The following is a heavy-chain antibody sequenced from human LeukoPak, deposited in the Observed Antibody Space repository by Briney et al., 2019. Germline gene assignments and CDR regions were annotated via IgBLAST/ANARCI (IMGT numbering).Heavy chain of an antibody. J-gene: IGHJ5*02. V-gene: IGHV3-33*01. CDR2: MWYDGSRE. Sequence: GGSLRLSCAASGFILSTHGMHWVRQAPGKGLERVAGMWYDGSREDYADSVKGRFTISRDMSKNTLNLQMNSLRVEDTAMFYCARVLSSSWYPSGWFDPWGQGTLVTVSS. D-gene: IGHD6-13*01. CDR3: ARVLSSSWYPSGWFDP. CDR1: GFILSTHG.